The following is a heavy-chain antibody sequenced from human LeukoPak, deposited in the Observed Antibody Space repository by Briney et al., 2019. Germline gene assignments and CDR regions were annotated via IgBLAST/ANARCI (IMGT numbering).Heavy chain of an antibody. J-gene: IGHJ4*02. CDR1: GLSFSKYA. CDR2: ISASGGST. Sequence: PGGSLRLSCAASGLSFSKYAMSWVRQAPGKGLEWVSVISASGGSTYFADSVKGRFTISRDNSKNTLYLQMNSLRAEDTAVYYCAKDHFSDSTVTHFDYWGQGTLVTVSS. D-gene: IGHD4-17*01. V-gene: IGHV3-23*01. CDR3: AKDHFSDSTVTHFDY.